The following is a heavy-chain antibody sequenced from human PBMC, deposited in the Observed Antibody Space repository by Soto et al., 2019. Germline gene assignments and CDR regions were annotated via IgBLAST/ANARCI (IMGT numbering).Heavy chain of an antibody. CDR1: GFTFSDYY. V-gene: IGHV3-11*01. J-gene: IGHJ5*02. CDR3: ARATVGSSLYNGDFDP. Sequence: GGSLRLSCAASGFTFSDYYMSWIRQAPGKGLEWVSYISSSGSTIYYADSVKGRFTISRDNAKNSLYLQMNSLRAEDTAVYYCARATVGSSLYNGDFDPWGQGTLVTVSS. D-gene: IGHD6-13*01. CDR2: ISSSGSTI.